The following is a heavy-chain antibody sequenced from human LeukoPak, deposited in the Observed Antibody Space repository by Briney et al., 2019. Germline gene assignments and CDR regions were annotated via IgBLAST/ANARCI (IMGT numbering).Heavy chain of an antibody. Sequence: PGGSPRLSCEASGFTFSSYWMNWVRQAPGKGLEWVANINQDGSEKYYVDSVKGRFTISRDNAKNSLSLQMNSLRAEDTAVYYCARPYYYSSGSLPYWGQGTLVTVSS. V-gene: IGHV3-7*01. CDR3: ARPYYYSSGSLPY. CDR1: GFTFSSYW. D-gene: IGHD3-10*01. CDR2: INQDGSEK. J-gene: IGHJ4*02.